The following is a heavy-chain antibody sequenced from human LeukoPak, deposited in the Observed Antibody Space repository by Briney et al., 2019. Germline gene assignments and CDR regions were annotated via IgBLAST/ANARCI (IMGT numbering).Heavy chain of an antibody. D-gene: IGHD4-17*01. J-gene: IGHJ4*02. CDR1: GGTFSSYA. V-gene: IGHV1-69*05. CDR3: ATTSMYGDYVAFAFAH. CDR2: IIPMFGTT. Sequence: GASVKVSCKASGGTFSSYAISWVRQAPGQGLEWMGGIIPMFGTTKYAQEFQGRVTITTDESTRTAYMELSSLRSEDTAVFYCATTSMYGDYVAFAFAHWGQGTLVTDSS.